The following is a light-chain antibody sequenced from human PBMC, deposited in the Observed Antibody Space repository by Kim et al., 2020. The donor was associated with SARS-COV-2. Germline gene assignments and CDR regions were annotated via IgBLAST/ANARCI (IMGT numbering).Light chain of an antibody. CDR2: YDS. V-gene: IGLV3-21*04. Sequence: SYELTQPPSVSVAPGKTARIPCGGTSIGSKSVHWYQRKPGQAPVPVISYDSVRPSGIPERFSGSNSGNTATVTISMVEAGDEADYYCQVWDSSDDHRVVFGGGTQLTVL. CDR3: QVWDSSDDHRVV. J-gene: IGLJ2*01. CDR1: SIGSKS.